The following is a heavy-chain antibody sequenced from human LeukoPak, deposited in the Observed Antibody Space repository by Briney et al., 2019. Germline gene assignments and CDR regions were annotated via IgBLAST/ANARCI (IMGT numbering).Heavy chain of an antibody. CDR2: ISSGGSTI. D-gene: IGHD4-11*01. V-gene: IGHV3-11*01. CDR3: ARGRMTTLYYFDY. Sequence: GGSLRLSCAASGFTFSDYYVSWIRQAPGKGLEWVSYISSGGSTIYYADSVKARFTISRDNAKNSLYLQMNSLRAEDTAMYYCARGRMTTLYYFDYWGQGTLVTVSS. CDR1: GFTFSDYY. J-gene: IGHJ4*02.